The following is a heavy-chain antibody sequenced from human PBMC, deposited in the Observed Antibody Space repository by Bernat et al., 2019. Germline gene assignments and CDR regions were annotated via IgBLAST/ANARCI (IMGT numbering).Heavy chain of an antibody. D-gene: IGHD6-19*01. CDR3: AADRPRIAVAGPTIFDY. CDR2: FDPEDAGT. J-gene: IGHJ4*01. Sequence: QVQLVQSWAEVKKPGASVKVSCKVSGYTLTELSMHWVRQAPGKGLEWMGGFDPEDAGTIYAQKFLGRVTMTEDTSTNTDYMGLRRLRAEETAVYYCAADRPRIAVAGPTIFDYWGQGTLVTVAS. V-gene: IGHV1-24*01. CDR1: GYTLTELS.